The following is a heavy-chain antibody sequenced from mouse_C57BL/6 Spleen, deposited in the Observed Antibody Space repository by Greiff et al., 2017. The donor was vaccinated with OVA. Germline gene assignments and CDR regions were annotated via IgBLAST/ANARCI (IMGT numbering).Heavy chain of an antibody. Sequence: QVHVKQPGAELVMPGASVKLSCKASGYTFTSYWMHWVKQRPGQGLEWIGEIDPSDSYTNYNQKFKGKSTLTVDKSSSTAYMQLSSLTSEDSAVYYCARRHDGYPDYWGQGTTLTVSS. J-gene: IGHJ2*01. CDR1: GYTFTSYW. CDR2: IDPSDSYT. D-gene: IGHD2-3*01. CDR3: ARRHDGYPDY. V-gene: IGHV1-69*01.